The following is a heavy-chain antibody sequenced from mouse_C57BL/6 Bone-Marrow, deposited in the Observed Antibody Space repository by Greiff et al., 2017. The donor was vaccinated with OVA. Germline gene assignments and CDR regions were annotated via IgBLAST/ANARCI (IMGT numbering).Heavy chain of an antibody. Sequence: DVQLQESGPGLVKPSQSLSLTCSVTGYSITSGYYWNWIRQFPGNKLEWMGYISYDGSNNYNPSLKNRISITRDTSKNQFFLKLNSVTTEDTATYYCARKELTGTFFDYWGQGTTLTVSS. CDR2: ISYDGSN. CDR1: GYSITSGYY. V-gene: IGHV3-6*01. CDR3: ARKELTGTFFDY. D-gene: IGHD4-1*01. J-gene: IGHJ2*01.